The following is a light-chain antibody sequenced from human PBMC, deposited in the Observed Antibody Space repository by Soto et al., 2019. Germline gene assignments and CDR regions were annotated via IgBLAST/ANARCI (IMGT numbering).Light chain of an antibody. J-gene: IGLJ1*01. Sequence: SYELTQPPSVSVAPGQTARITCGGNNIGSKSVHWYQQKPGQAPVLVVYDDYDRPSGIPERFSGSSSGNTATLTISRVEAGDEADYYCQVWHSSSDTYVFGTGTKVTVL. CDR1: NIGSKS. CDR2: DDY. V-gene: IGLV3-21*02. CDR3: QVWHSSSDTYV.